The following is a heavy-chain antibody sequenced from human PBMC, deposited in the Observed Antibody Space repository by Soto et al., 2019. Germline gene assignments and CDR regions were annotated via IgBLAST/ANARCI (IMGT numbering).Heavy chain of an antibody. V-gene: IGHV3-23*01. J-gene: IGHJ4*02. CDR3: AKASGDQWLLPLFDS. CDR2: ITNKGDSS. D-gene: IGHD3-22*01. Sequence: PGGSLRLSCVGSGFIFSSYGMSWVRQAPGKGLEWVSTITNKGDSSYYADSVKGRFTVSRDLSTLYLQMNSLRAEDTAVYYCAKASGDQWLLPLFDSWGQGTLVTVSS. CDR1: GFIFSSYG.